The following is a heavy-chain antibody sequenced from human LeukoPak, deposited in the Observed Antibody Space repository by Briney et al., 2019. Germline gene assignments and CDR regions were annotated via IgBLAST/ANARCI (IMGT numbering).Heavy chain of an antibody. D-gene: IGHD3-22*01. V-gene: IGHV1-46*01. CDR2: INPSGGST. CDR1: GYTFTSYY. J-gene: IGHJ4*02. CDR3: ARDFNTMIVVVITPGY. Sequence: GASVKVSCKASGYTFTSYYIHWVRQAPGQGLEWMGIINPSGGSTSYAQKFQGRVTMTRDASTSTVYMEPSSLRSEDTAVYYCARDFNTMIVVVITPGYWGQGTLVTVSS.